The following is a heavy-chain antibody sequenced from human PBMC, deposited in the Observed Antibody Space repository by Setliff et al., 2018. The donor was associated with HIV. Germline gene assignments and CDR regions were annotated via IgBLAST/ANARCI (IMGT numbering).Heavy chain of an antibody. Sequence: LRLSCAASGFTFSSYAVSWVCQAPGKGLEWVSGISRTGGSTYYAHSVRGRFTISRDNSNNTLYLQMNSLRADDTATYYCAKDEFSPLRSDSWGLGILVTVSS. V-gene: IGHV3-23*01. J-gene: IGHJ4*02. CDR1: GFTFSSYA. D-gene: IGHD3-10*01. CDR3: AKDEFSPLRSDS. CDR2: ISRTGGST.